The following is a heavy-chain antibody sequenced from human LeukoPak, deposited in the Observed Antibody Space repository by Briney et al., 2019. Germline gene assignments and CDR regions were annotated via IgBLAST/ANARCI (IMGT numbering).Heavy chain of an antibody. J-gene: IGHJ4*02. CDR1: GFTFSNYA. CDR3: ARDPKTTTVVTRKGFPYFDY. D-gene: IGHD4-23*01. CDR2: ISYDGSNK. V-gene: IGHV3-30*04. Sequence: PGGSLRLSCAASGFTFSNYAMNWVRQAPGKGLEWVAVISYDGSNKYYADSVKGRFTISRDNSKNTLYLQMNSLRAEDTAVYYCARDPKTTTVVTRKGFPYFDYWGQGTLVTVSS.